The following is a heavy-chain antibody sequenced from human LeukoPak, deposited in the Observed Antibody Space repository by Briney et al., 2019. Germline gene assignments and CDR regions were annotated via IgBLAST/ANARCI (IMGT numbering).Heavy chain of an antibody. D-gene: IGHD4-17*01. CDR1: GYTFTSYY. V-gene: IGHV1-46*01. Sequence: ASVRVSCKTSGYTFTSYYIHWVRQAPGQGLEWMGIINPSGGSTSYAQKFQGRVTMTRDTSTSTVYMYLSSLRSEDTAVYYCARDSLYGVVDYWGQGTLVTVSS. CDR2: INPSGGST. CDR3: ARDSLYGVVDY. J-gene: IGHJ4*02.